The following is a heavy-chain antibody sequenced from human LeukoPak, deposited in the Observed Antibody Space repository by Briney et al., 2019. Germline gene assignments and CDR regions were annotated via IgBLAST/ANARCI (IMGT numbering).Heavy chain of an antibody. Sequence: ASVKVSCKASGYTFTSYDINWVRQATGQGLEWMGWISAYNGNTNYAQKLQGRVTMTTDTSTSTAYMELRSLRSDDTAVYYCARDYYYDSSGYYYDYWGQGTLVTVSS. D-gene: IGHD3-22*01. CDR1: GYTFTSYD. V-gene: IGHV1-18*01. CDR3: ARDYYYDSSGYYYDY. CDR2: ISAYNGNT. J-gene: IGHJ4*02.